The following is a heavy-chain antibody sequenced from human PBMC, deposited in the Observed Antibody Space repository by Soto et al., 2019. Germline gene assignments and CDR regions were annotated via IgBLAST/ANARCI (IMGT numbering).Heavy chain of an antibody. J-gene: IGHJ4*02. CDR1: GGSISSSNW. Sequence: SETLSLTCAVSGGSISSSNWWGWIRQPPGKGLEWAASIHYSGSTFYNPSLKSRVVISVDTSKNQFSLKLNSVTAADAAVYYCATFRGMTTATNERSFDYWGQGPLVNVSP. CDR3: ATFRGMTTATNERSFDY. CDR2: IHYSGST. D-gene: IGHD4-17*01. V-gene: IGHV4-39*01.